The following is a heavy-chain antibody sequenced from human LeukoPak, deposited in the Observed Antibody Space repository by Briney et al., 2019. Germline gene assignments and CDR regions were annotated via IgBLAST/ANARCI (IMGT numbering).Heavy chain of an antibody. CDR1: GYTFTSYG. CDR3: ARLGLQNYDILTGYPGGPDY. Sequence: ASVKVSCKASGYTFTSYGISWVRRAPGQGLEWMGWISAYNGNTNYAQKLQGRVTMTTDTSTSTAYMELRSLRSDDTAVYYCARLGLQNYDILTGYPGGPDYWGQGTLVTVSS. D-gene: IGHD3-9*01. J-gene: IGHJ4*02. V-gene: IGHV1-18*01. CDR2: ISAYNGNT.